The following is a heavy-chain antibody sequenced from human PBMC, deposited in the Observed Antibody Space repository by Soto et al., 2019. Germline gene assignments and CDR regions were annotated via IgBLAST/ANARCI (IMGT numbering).Heavy chain of an antibody. CDR3: GTEFPYYRSYDTYFDY. CDR1: GDSVSGISAA. V-gene: IGHV6-1*01. D-gene: IGHD6-6*01. CDR2: TYFSSKWYN. Sequence: SQTLSLTCAISGDSVSGISAAWNWIRQSPSRGLEWLGITYFSSKWYNDYAVYVKSRITTTPDTSTNKFLLQLISVTTEETAVYYCGTEFPYYRSYDTYFDYWGQGALVTVSS. J-gene: IGHJ4*02.